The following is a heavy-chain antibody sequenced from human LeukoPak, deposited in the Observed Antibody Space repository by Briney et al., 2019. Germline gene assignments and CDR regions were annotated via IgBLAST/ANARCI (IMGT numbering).Heavy chain of an antibody. Sequence: MGRINPNSGGTNYAQKFQGRVTMTRDTSISTAYMELSRLRSDDTAVYYCAREEIAAAGNDYWGQGTLVTVSS. D-gene: IGHD6-13*01. CDR3: AREEIAAAGNDY. CDR2: INPNSGGT. V-gene: IGHV1-2*06. J-gene: IGHJ4*02.